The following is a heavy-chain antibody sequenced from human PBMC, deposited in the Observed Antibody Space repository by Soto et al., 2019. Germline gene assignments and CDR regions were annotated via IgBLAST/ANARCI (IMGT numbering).Heavy chain of an antibody. V-gene: IGHV3-23*01. D-gene: IGHD3-9*01. CDR1: GFTFGNYA. J-gene: IGHJ4*02. CDR3: ARIPHGYDALTGPGY. Sequence: PWGSLRLSCASSGFTFGNYAMTWIRQPPGKGLECVSHISGSGGGTYYADSVKGRCTISRNNSENTLYLHLNSLRVEDTAIYYCARIPHGYDALTGPGYWGQGALVTVSS. CDR2: ISGSGGGT.